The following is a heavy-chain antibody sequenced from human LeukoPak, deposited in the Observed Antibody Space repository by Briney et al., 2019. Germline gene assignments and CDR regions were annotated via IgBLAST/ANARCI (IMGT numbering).Heavy chain of an antibody. CDR2: ISSSGSTI. CDR3: ARETRTTYYYYGMDV. CDR1: GFTFSSYA. Sequence: GGSLRLSCAASGFTFSSYAMHWVRQAPGKGLEWVSYISSSGSTIYYADSVKGRFTISRDNAKNSLYLQMNSLRAEDTAVYYCARETRTTYYYYGMDVWGQGTTVTVSS. D-gene: IGHD4-11*01. J-gene: IGHJ6*02. V-gene: IGHV3-48*03.